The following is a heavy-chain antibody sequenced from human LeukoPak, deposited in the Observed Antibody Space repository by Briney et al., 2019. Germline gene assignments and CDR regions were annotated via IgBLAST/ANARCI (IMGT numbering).Heavy chain of an antibody. V-gene: IGHV3-23*01. Sequence: GGSLRLSCAASGFTFSNYPMSWVRQAPGKGLEGVSAISGSGGSTYYADSVHSRFTISIDNSKNTLYLQMNSLRAEDTAVYYCAKGGRLFAPSLTIQLWSEFDYWGQGTLVTVSS. CDR3: AKGGRLFAPSLTIQLWSEFDY. D-gene: IGHD5-18*01. J-gene: IGHJ4*02. CDR2: ISGSGGST. CDR1: GFTFSNYP.